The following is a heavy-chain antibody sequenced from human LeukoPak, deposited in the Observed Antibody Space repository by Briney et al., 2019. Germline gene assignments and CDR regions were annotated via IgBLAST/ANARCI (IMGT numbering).Heavy chain of an antibody. CDR3: ARDVGHPIWFDP. V-gene: IGHV3-48*01. J-gene: IGHJ5*02. Sequence: AGGSLRLSCAASGFTFSSYSMNWVRQAPGKGLEWASYISSSSSTIYYADPVKGRFTISRDNAKNSLYLQMNSLRAEDTAVYYCARDVGHPIWFDPWGQGTLVTVSS. D-gene: IGHD1-26*01. CDR2: ISSSSSTI. CDR1: GFTFSSYS.